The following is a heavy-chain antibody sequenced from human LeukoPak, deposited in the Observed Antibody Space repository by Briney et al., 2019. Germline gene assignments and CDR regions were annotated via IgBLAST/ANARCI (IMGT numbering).Heavy chain of an antibody. V-gene: IGHV1-2*02. D-gene: IGHD1-26*01. CDR3: ARTPSGSYYEFDY. CDR1: GYTFTGYY. Sequence: ASVKVSRKASGYTFTGYYMHWVRQAPGQGLEWMGWINPKSGGTNYAQKFQGRVTMTRDTSISTAYMELSGLRSDDTAVYYCARTPSGSYYEFDYWGQGTLVTVSS. J-gene: IGHJ4*02. CDR2: INPKSGGT.